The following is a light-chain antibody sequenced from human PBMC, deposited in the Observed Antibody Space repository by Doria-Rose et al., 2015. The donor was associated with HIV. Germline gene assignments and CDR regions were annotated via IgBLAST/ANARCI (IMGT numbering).Light chain of an antibody. CDR3: QQTYSSPQWT. J-gene: IGKJ1*01. CDR1: QTVSTY. CDR2: AAS. Sequence: DIRMTQSPSSLSASIGDRVTITCRASQTVSTYLNWFQQEPGKAPKLLIYAASRLQSGVPSRFSGSGSGTDFTLTISGLQPGDFATYYCQQTYSSPQWTGGQETEVE. V-gene: IGKV1-39*01.